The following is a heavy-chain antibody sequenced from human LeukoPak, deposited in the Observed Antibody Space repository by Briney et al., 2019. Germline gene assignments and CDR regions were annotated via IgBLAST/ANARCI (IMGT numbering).Heavy chain of an antibody. CDR3: AGGSSSFAFDY. D-gene: IGHD6-6*01. CDR2: INPNSGGT. Sequence: GASLKLSCTASGYTFTSYYMRWVRQAPGQGLEWMSWINPNSGGTNYAHSFKGRVTISADESTSTPYLQMSSLRSEDTAVYYCAGGSSSFAFDYWGRGTRVSVSS. V-gene: IGHV1-2*02. J-gene: IGHJ4*02. CDR1: GYTFTSYY.